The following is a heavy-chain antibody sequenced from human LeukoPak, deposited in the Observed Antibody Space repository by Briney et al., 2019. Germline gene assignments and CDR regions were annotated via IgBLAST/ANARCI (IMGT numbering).Heavy chain of an antibody. D-gene: IGHD6-13*01. Sequence: GRSLRLSCAASGFTFSSYSLNWVRQAPGMGLEWVSSISSSSRTIYYAESVKGRFTISRDNAKNSLYLQMNSLRAEDTAVYYCARRGYSSSWIRFDYWGQGTLVTVSS. V-gene: IGHV3-48*01. CDR1: GFTFSSYS. J-gene: IGHJ4*02. CDR2: ISSSSRTI. CDR3: ARRGYSSSWIRFDY.